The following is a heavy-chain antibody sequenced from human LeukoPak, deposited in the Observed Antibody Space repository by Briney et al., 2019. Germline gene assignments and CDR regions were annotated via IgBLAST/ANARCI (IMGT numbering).Heavy chain of an antibody. Sequence: SGPALVKPTQTLTLTCTFSGFSLSTSGMRVSWIRQPPGKALEWLARIDWDDDKFYSTSLKTRLTISKDTSKNQVVLTMTNMDPVDTATYYCARAEYYYGSGSYYDYWGQGTLVTLSS. J-gene: IGHJ4*02. CDR3: ARAEYYYGSGSYYDY. CDR2: IDWDDDK. CDR1: GFSLSTSGMR. V-gene: IGHV2-70*04. D-gene: IGHD3-10*01.